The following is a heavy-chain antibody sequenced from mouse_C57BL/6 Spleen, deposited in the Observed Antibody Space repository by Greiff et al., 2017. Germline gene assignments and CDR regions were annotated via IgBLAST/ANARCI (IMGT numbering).Heavy chain of an antibody. D-gene: IGHD1-1*01. V-gene: IGHV14-3*01. J-gene: IGHJ2*01. Sequence: VQLKQSVAELVRPGASVKLSCTASGFNIKNTYMHWVKQRPEQGLEWIGRIDPANGNTKYAPKFQGKATITADTSSNTAYLQLSSLTSEDTAIYYCAQGDYGSSYGYFDYWGQGTTLTVSS. CDR2: IDPANGNT. CDR1: GFNIKNTY. CDR3: AQGDYGSSYGYFDY.